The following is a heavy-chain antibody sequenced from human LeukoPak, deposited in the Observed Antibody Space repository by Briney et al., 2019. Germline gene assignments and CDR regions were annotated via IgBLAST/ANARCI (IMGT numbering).Heavy chain of an antibody. CDR1: GGSISSYY. V-gene: IGHV4-59*01. CDR2: IYYSGST. Sequence: SETLSLTCTVSGGSISSYYWSWIRQPPGKGLEWIGYIYYSGSTSYNPSLKSRVTISVDTSKNQFSLKLSSVTAADTAVYYCAREELRRGNWFDPWGQGTLVTVSS. J-gene: IGHJ5*02. CDR3: AREELRRGNWFDP. D-gene: IGHD1-7*01.